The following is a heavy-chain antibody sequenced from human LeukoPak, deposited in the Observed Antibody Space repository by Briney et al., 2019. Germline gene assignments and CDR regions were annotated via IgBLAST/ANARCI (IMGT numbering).Heavy chain of an antibody. Sequence: SETLSLTCGVSDFSISSGFYWGWIRQPPGKGLDWIGRVYHSVNAYYNPSLRSRVTISVDTSKNQFSLTLTSVTAADTAVYYCARGSQSFYYVSSGYPFDFWGQGTLVAVSS. V-gene: IGHV4-38-2*01. D-gene: IGHD3-22*01. CDR3: ARGSQSFYYVSSGYPFDF. J-gene: IGHJ4*02. CDR1: DFSISSGFY. CDR2: VYHSVNA.